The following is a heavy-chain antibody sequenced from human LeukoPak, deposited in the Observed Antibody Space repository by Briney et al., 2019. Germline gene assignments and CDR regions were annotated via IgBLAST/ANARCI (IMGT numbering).Heavy chain of an antibody. J-gene: IGHJ4*02. CDR2: SNEDGSTT. Sequence: GGSLRLSCAASGLTFSSNWMHWVRQAPGKGLVWVSRSNEDGSTTNYADSVKGRFTISRDNARNTLYLQMNSLRADDTAVCYCVRDLGGRSGHWGPGTLVTVSS. CDR3: VRDLGGRSGH. CDR1: GLTFSSNW. V-gene: IGHV3-74*01. D-gene: IGHD1-26*01.